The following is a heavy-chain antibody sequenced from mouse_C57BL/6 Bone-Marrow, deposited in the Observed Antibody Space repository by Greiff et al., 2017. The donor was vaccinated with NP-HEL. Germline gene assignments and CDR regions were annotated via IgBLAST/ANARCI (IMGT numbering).Heavy chain of an antibody. CDR1: EYEFPSHD. D-gene: IGHD1-2*01. CDR2: INSDGGST. J-gene: IGHJ1*03. V-gene: IGHV5-2*01. CDR3: ARRGIKGWYFDV. Sequence: EVQVVESGGGLVQPGESLKLSCESNEYEFPSHDMSWVRKTPEKRLELVAAINSDGGSTYYPDTMERRFIISRDNTKKTLYLRMSRLRSEDTALYYCARRGIKGWYFDVWGTGTTVTVSS.